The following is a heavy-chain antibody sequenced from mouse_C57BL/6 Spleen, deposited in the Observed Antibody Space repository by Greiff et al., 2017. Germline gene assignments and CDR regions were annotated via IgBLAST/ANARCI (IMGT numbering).Heavy chain of an antibody. J-gene: IGHJ2*01. D-gene: IGHD2-5*01. CDR2: IDPSDSYT. V-gene: IGHV1-69*01. Sequence: QVQLQQSGAELVMPGASVKLSCKASGYTFTSYWMHWVKQRPGQGLEWIGEIDPSDSYTNYNQKFKGKSTLTVDKSSSTAYMQLSSLTSEDSAVYYCARRDSNYDYFDYWGQGTTLTVSS. CDR3: ARRDSNYDYFDY. CDR1: GYTFTSYW.